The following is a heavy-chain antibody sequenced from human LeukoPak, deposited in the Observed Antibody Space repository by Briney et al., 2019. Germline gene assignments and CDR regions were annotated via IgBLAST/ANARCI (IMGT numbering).Heavy chain of an antibody. CDR1: GFTFSSYS. V-gene: IGHV3-21*01. D-gene: IGHD6-19*01. Sequence: GGSLRLSCAASGFTFSSYSMNWVRQAPGKGLDWVSSISSSSSYIYYADSVKGRFTISRDNAKNSLYLQMNSLRAEDTAVYYCARHRIAVAGPPFDYWGQGTLVTVSS. CDR3: ARHRIAVAGPPFDY. J-gene: IGHJ4*02. CDR2: ISSSSSYI.